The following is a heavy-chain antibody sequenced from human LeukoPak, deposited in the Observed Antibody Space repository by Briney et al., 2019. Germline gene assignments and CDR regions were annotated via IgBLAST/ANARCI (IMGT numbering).Heavy chain of an antibody. D-gene: IGHD6-19*01. J-gene: IGHJ4*02. Sequence: SETLSLTCTVSGGSISSGGYYWSWIRQPPGKGLEWIGYIYHSGSTYYNPSLKSRVTISVDRSKNQFSLKLSSVTAADTAVYYCARQQQWLGYYFDYWGQGTLVTVSS. V-gene: IGHV4-30-2*01. CDR3: ARQQQWLGYYFDY. CDR1: GGSISSGGYY. CDR2: IYHSGST.